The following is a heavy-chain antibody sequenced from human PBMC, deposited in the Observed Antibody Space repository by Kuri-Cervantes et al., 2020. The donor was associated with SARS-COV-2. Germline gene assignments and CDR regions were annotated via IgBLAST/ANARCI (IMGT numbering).Heavy chain of an antibody. V-gene: IGHV3-48*01. CDR2: TSVSGTTM. CDR1: GFTVSTYT. CDR3: VRKGDS. J-gene: IGHJ4*02. Sequence: GGSLRLSCAASGFTVSTYTMNWVRQAPGKGLEWVSYTSVSGTTMYYADSVKGRFTIYRDNAKNSLYLQMNSLRADDTAVYYCVRKGDSWGQGTLVTVSS.